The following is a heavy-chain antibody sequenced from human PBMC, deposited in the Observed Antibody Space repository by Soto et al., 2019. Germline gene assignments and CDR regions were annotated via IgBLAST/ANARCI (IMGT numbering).Heavy chain of an antibody. CDR2: INHSGST. V-gene: IGHV4-34*01. CDR3: ARGEQIIDY. Sequence: QVQLQQWGAGLLKPSETLSLTCAVYGGAFSGYFWSWIRQPPGKGLEWIGEINHSGSTNYNPSLKSRVTMSVDTSKNQFSLKLSSVTAADTAVYYCARGEQIIDYWGRGTLVTVSS. CDR1: GGAFSGYF. J-gene: IGHJ4*02.